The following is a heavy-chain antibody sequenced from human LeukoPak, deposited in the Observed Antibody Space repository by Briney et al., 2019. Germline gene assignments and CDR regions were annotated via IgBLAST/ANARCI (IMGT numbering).Heavy chain of an antibody. V-gene: IGHV3-23*01. J-gene: IGHJ4*02. CDR3: ARTGSSRFDY. CDR1: GFTFSSYG. CDR2: ISPSGGGT. D-gene: IGHD1-26*01. Sequence: GGSLRLPCAASGFTFSSYGMNWVRQAPGKGLEWISGISPSGGGTYYADFVKGRFTISRDDSKNTLYLQMNSLRGDDTAVYYCARTGSSRFDYWGQGTLVTVSS.